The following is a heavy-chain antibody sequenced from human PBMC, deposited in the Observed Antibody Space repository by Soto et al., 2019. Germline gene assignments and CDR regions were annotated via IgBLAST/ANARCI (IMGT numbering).Heavy chain of an antibody. CDR3: AKALYGGFTY. D-gene: IGHD3-10*01. CDR1: GFTFSVYA. V-gene: IGHV3-23*01. CDR2: ISGSGDST. J-gene: IGHJ4*02. Sequence: EVRLLESGGGLVQPGGSLRLSCAASGFTFSVYAMSWVRQAPGKGLEWVSGISGSGDSTHYADSVKGRFTVSRDNSKSMLYLQTNSLGAEDTAIYDCAKALYGGFTYWGQGTLVTVSS.